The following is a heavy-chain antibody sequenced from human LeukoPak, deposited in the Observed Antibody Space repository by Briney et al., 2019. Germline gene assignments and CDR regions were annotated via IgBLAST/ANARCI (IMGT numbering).Heavy chain of an antibody. Sequence: PSETLSLTCAVSGGSISSSNWWSWVRQPPGKGLEWIGEINHSGSTNYNPSLKSRVTISVDTSKNQFSLKLSSVTAADTAVYYCASRWLQYNEYYSDYWGQGTLVTVSS. D-gene: IGHD5-24*01. J-gene: IGHJ4*02. CDR3: ASRWLQYNEYYSDY. CDR2: INHSGST. CDR1: GGSISSSNW. V-gene: IGHV4-4*02.